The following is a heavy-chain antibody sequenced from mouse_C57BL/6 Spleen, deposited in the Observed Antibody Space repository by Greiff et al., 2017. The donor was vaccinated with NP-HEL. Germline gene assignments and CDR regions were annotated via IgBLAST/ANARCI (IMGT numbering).Heavy chain of an antibody. V-gene: IGHV2-2*01. Sequence: QVHVKQSGPGLVQPSQSLSITCTVSGFSLTSYGVHWVRQSPGKGLEWLGVIWSGGSTDYNAAFISRLSISTDKSKSKVFFKMNSLQADDTAIYYCAVDGNYGGMDYWGQGTSVTVSS. J-gene: IGHJ4*01. CDR1: GFSLTSYG. CDR2: IWSGGST. D-gene: IGHD2-1*01. CDR3: AVDGNYGGMDY.